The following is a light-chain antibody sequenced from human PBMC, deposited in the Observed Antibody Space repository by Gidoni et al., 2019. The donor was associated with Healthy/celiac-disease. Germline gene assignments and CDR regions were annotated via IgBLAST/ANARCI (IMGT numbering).Light chain of an antibody. CDR2: WAS. J-gene: IGKJ4*01. V-gene: IGKV4-1*01. Sequence: DIVMTQSPDSLAVSLGERDTINCKSSQSVLYSSNNKHYLAWYQQKPGPPPKLLIYWASTLESGVPDRFSGSGSGTDFTLTISSLQAEDVAVYYCQQYYSTPLTFGGGTKVEIK. CDR3: QQYYSTPLT. CDR1: QSVLYSSNNKHY.